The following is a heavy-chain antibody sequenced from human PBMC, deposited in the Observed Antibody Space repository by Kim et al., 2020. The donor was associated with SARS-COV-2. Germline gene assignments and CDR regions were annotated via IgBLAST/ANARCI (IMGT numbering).Heavy chain of an antibody. J-gene: IGHJ4*02. CDR2: GTA. Sequence: GTATYAQKFQGRVTITADESTSTAYMELSSLRSEDTAVYYCAVRLELLGSWGQGTLVTVSS. CDR3: AVRLELLGS. V-gene: IGHV1-69*01. D-gene: IGHD1-7*01.